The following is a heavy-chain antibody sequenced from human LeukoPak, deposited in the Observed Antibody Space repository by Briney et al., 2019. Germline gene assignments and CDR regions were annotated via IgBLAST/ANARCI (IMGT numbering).Heavy chain of an antibody. V-gene: IGHV3-30*03. Sequence: GGSLRLSCAASGFTFSSYGMHWVRQAPGKGLEWVAVISYDGSNKYYADSVKGRFTISRDNSKNTLYLQMNSLRAEDTAVYYCARAVRWYYYYYGMDVWGQGTTVTVSS. CDR1: GFTFSSYG. D-gene: IGHD3-10*01. J-gene: IGHJ6*02. CDR3: ARAVRWYYYYYGMDV. CDR2: ISYDGSNK.